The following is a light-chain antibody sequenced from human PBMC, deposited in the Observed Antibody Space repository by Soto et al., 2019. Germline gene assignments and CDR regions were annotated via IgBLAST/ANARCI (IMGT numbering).Light chain of an antibody. Sequence: QSVLTQPASVSGSPGQSVTISCTGTSSDVGAYKYVSWYQQHPGKAPKLMIYEVSSRPSGVSNRFSGSKSGNTASLTISGLQADDEADYYCNSYAGDIIRFVFXTGTKVTVL. CDR1: SSDVGAYKY. J-gene: IGLJ1*01. V-gene: IGLV2-14*01. CDR3: NSYAGDIIRFV. CDR2: EVS.